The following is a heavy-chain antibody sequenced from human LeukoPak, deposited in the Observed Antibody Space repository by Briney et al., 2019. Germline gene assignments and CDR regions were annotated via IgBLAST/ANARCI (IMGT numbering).Heavy chain of an antibody. CDR2: INHRGSN. Sequence: SETLSLTGAVYGGSFSGYYWSWIRQPPGKGLEWVGEINHRGSNNYSPSLKSRVTISVDTSKNQFSLKLSSVTAAETAVYYCARGRRFGWGMLGYMDVWGKGTTVTVSS. CDR1: GGSFSGYY. V-gene: IGHV4-34*01. J-gene: IGHJ6*03. D-gene: IGHD3-9*01. CDR3: ARGRRFGWGMLGYMDV.